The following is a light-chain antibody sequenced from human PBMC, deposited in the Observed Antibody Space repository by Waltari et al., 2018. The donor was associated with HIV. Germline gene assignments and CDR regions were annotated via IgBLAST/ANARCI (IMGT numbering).Light chain of an antibody. CDR1: ALPKKY. J-gene: IGLJ3*02. CDR2: EDS. V-gene: IGLV3-10*01. CDR3: YSTDNSLNGV. Sequence: SYELTQPPSVSVSPGQPAKITCSGDALPKKYAYWYQQKSGQAPVLGIYEDSKRPSGIPERFAGSSSGTMATLTLSEVQGDDEADYYCYSTDNSLNGVFGGGTKLTVL.